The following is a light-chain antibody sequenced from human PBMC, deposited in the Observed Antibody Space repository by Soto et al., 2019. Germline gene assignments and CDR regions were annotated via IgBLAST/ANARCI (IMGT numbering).Light chain of an antibody. V-gene: IGLV2-14*03. CDR3: ASYVSSSSVFV. CDR1: SSDVGSYDY. Sequence: QSALTQSASVSGSPGQSITISCTGSSSDVGSYDYVSWYQHHPGKAPKLLIYDVTTRPSGISHRFSGSKSGHTASLTISGLQAEDGADYYCASYVSSSSVFVFGPGTKLTVL. CDR2: DVT. J-gene: IGLJ1*01.